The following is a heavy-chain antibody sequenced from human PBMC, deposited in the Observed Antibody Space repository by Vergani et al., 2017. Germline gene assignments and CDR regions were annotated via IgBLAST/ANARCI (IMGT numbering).Heavy chain of an antibody. V-gene: IGHV3-23*01. Sequence: EVQLLESGGDLVQPGGSLRLSCAASGFTFNHYAMNWVRQAPGTGLELVSGISGSGGSTYYSGSVKGRFTISSDSSKNTLYLQMNSLSAADKAVYYCAKANPRNSGYDYLYYYHAMDVWGQGTTVTVSS. D-gene: IGHD5-12*01. J-gene: IGHJ6*02. CDR2: ISGSGGST. CDR1: GFTFNHYA. CDR3: AKANPRNSGYDYLYYYHAMDV.